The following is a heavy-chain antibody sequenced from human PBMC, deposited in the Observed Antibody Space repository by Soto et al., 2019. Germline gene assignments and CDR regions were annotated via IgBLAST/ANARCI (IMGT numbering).Heavy chain of an antibody. V-gene: IGHV1-69*12. CDR1: GGTYSSYA. J-gene: IGHJ4*02. Sequence: QVQLVQSGAEVKKPGSSVKVSCTASGGTYSSYAISWVLQTPGQGLEWMGGIIPIFGTANYAQKFQGRVTITADESTSTAYMELSSLRSEDTAVYYCARGMGLAHLDYWGQGPLVTVSS. CDR3: ARGMGLAHLDY. D-gene: IGHD6-19*01. CDR2: IIPIFGTA.